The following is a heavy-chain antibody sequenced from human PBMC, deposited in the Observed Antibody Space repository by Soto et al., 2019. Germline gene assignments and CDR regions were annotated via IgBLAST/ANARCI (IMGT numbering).Heavy chain of an antibody. CDR1: GYIFNNYG. CDR2: ISPYNENT. V-gene: IGHV1-18*01. J-gene: IGHJ5*02. CDR3: ARDSQHVWFDP. D-gene: IGHD6-13*01. Sequence: ASVKVSCKTSGYIFNNYGISWVRQAPGQGLEWMGWISPYNENTNYAQEFQGRVTVTTDTSTSTAYMELRSLRSDDTAVYYCARDSQHVWFDPWGQGTPVTVS.